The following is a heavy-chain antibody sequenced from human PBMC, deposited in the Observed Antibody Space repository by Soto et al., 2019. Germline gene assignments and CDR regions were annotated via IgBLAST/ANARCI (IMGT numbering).Heavy chain of an antibody. Sequence: PGGSLRLSCAASGFTFSNYAMSWVRQAPGKGLEWDSTIRGNGGSTYYADSVRGRFTISRDNSKNTLYLQMNSLRAEDTAVYYCAKDDAGDYWGQGTLVTVSS. V-gene: IGHV3-23*01. CDR2: IRGNGGST. CDR3: AKDDAGDY. J-gene: IGHJ4*02. CDR1: GFTFSNYA.